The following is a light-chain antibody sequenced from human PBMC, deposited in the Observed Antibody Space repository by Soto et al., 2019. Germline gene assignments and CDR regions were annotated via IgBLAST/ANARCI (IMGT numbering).Light chain of an antibody. CDR3: AAWDDSLDDPII. V-gene: IGLV1-44*01. CDR2: DDD. Sequence: QSVLSQPPSASGTPGQRVTISCSGGSANIGEKTVSWYQQFPGTAPTLLIYDDDQRPSGVPDRFSGSKSGTSVSLAISGLRSDDEATYYCAAWDDSLDDPIIFSGGTQLTVL. CDR1: SANIGEKT. J-gene: IGLJ2*01.